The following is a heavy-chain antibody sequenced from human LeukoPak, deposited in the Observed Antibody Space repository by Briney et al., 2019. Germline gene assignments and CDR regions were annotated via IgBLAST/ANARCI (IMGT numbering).Heavy chain of an antibody. CDR2: ISAYNGNT. V-gene: IGHV1-18*01. D-gene: IGHD3-3*01. CDR1: GYTFTSYG. CDR3: ARTTPLTIFGVVIEVGYYYGMDV. J-gene: IGHJ6*02. Sequence: ASVKVSCKASGYTFTSYGISWVRQAPGQGLEWMGWISAYNGNTNYAQKLQGRVTMTTDTSTSTAYMELRSLRPDDTAVYYCARTTPLTIFGVVIEVGYYYGMDVWGQGTTVTVSS.